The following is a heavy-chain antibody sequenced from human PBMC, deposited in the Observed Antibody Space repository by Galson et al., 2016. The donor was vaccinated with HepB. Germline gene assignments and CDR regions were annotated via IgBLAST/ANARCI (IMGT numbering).Heavy chain of an antibody. CDR1: GYTFTSYG. D-gene: IGHD3-22*01. Sequence: SCKASGYTFTSYGLNWVRQAPGQGLEWMAWISVNNGNTQYARKFQDRVTVTTDTSTTTAYMELRSLRSDGTAVYYCARGDNSGYFYLFDHWGQGTLVTVSS. CDR3: ARGDNSGYFYLFDH. V-gene: IGHV1-18*01. J-gene: IGHJ4*02. CDR2: ISVNNGNT.